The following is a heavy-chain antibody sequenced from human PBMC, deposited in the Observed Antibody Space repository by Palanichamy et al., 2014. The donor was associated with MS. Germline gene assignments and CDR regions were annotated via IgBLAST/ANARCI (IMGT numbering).Heavy chain of an antibody. Sequence: QVQRVQSGAEVKKPGASVKVSCKASGYTFTSYYMHWVRQAPGQGLEWMGIINPSGGSTSYAQKFQGRVTMTRDTSTSTVYMELSSLKSEDTAVYYCARGTTMVRGVINKRSGWIDPWGQGTLVTVSS. V-gene: IGHV1-46*03. CDR2: INPSGGST. D-gene: IGHD3-10*01. J-gene: IGHJ5*02. CDR3: ARGTTMVRGVINKRSGWIDP. CDR1: GYTFTSYY.